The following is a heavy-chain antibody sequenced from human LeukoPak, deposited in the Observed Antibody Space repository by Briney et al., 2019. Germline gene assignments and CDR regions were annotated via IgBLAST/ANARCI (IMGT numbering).Heavy chain of an antibody. CDR1: GFSLSTSGVG. Sequence: SGPTLVNPTQTLTLTCTFSGFSLSTSGVGVGWIRQPPTKALEWLALIYWNDDKRYSPSLKSRLAITKDTSKNQVVLTMTNMDPVDTATYYCAHTSEFLEWLFSDFDYWGQGILVTVSS. CDR2: IYWNDDK. J-gene: IGHJ4*01. D-gene: IGHD3-3*01. V-gene: IGHV2-5*01. CDR3: AHTSEFLEWLFSDFDY.